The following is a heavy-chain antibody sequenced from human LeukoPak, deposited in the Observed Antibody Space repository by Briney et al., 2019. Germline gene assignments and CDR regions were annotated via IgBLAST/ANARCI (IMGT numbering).Heavy chain of an antibody. CDR3: ASGRWGSYFDY. V-gene: IGHV4-34*01. CDR2: INHSGST. Sequence: TSETLSLTCAVYGGSFSGYYWSWIRQPPGKGLEWIGEINHSGSTNYNPSLKSRVTISVDTSKNQFSLKLSSVTAADTAVYYCASGRWGSYFDYWGQGTLVTVSS. D-gene: IGHD3-16*01. J-gene: IGHJ4*02. CDR1: GGSFSGYY.